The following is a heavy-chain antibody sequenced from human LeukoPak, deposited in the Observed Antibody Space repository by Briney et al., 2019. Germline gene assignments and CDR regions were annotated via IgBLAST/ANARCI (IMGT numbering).Heavy chain of an antibody. V-gene: IGHV3-30*18. Sequence: PGGSLRLSCAASGFTFSNYGMHYVRQAPGKGLEWVAVISYDGSDKYYADSVKGRFTISRDNSKNTLYLQLNSLRAEDTAVYYCAQDRYASGPGDFQHWGQGTLVTVSS. CDR2: ISYDGSDK. J-gene: IGHJ1*01. CDR1: GFTFSNYG. D-gene: IGHD6-19*01. CDR3: AQDRYASGPGDFQH.